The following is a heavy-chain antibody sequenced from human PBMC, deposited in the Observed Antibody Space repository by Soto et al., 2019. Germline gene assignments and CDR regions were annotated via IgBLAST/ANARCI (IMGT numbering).Heavy chain of an antibody. CDR1: GYTFTSYY. CDR3: ARPVTSPDHLDI. Sequence: ASVTVSCKASGYTFTSYYMHWVRQAPGQGLEWMGIINPSGGSTSYAQKFQGRVTMTRDTSTSTAYMELRSLRSDDTALYYCARPVTSPDHLDIWGQGTMVTVSS. V-gene: IGHV1-46*01. J-gene: IGHJ3*02. CDR2: INPSGGST. D-gene: IGHD4-4*01.